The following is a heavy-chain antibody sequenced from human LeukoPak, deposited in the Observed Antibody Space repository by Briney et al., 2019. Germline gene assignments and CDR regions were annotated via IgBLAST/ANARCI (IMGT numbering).Heavy chain of an antibody. CDR1: GGSISSGRYY. J-gene: IGHJ5*02. V-gene: IGHV4-61*02. CDR2: IYTSGST. Sequence: SETLSLTCTVSGGSISSGRYYWSWIRQPAGKGLEWIGRIYTSGSTNYNPSLKSRVTISVDTSKNQFSLKLSSVTAADTAVYYCAAGYSSSWYANWFDPWGQGTLVTVSS. D-gene: IGHD6-13*01. CDR3: AAGYSSSWYANWFDP.